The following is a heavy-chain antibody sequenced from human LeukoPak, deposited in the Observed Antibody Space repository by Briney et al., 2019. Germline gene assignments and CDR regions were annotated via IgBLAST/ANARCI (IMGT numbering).Heavy chain of an antibody. CDR1: GGSISTYY. CDR2: IYSSGST. Sequence: SETLSLTCTVSGGSISTYYWSWIRQPAGKDLEWIGHIYSSGSTNYNPSLKSRVTISVDTSKTQFSLKLSSVTAADTAVYYCARSRLHPIIFDYWGQGTLVTVSS. V-gene: IGHV4-4*07. CDR3: ARSRLHPIIFDY. D-gene: IGHD5-24*01. J-gene: IGHJ4*02.